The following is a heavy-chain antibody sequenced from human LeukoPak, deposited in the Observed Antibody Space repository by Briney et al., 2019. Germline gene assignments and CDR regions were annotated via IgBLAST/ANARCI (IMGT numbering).Heavy chain of an antibody. D-gene: IGHD1-26*01. CDR3: AKHGELLSWFDP. V-gene: IGHV4-39*01. CDR2: IYYSGST. Sequence: SETLSLTCTVSGGSISSSSYYWGWIRQPPGKGLEWIGSIYYSGSTYYNPSLKSRVTISVDTSKNHFSLKLRSVTAADTAVYYCAKHGELLSWFDPWGQRTQVTVPS. CDR1: GGSISSSSYY. J-gene: IGHJ5*02.